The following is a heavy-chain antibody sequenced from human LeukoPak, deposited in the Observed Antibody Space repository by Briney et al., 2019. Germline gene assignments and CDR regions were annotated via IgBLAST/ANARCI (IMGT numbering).Heavy chain of an antibody. V-gene: IGHV4-39*01. D-gene: IGHD4-17*01. CDR2: IYYSGST. CDR3: ARHRWDYGDEKGFDY. Sequence: SETLSLTCTVSGGSISSSSYYWGWLRQPPGKGLEWIGSIYYSGSTYYNPTLKSPGPISVDTSKNQFSLKLSSVTAADTAVYYCARHRWDYGDEKGFDYWGQGTLVTVSS. J-gene: IGHJ4*02. CDR1: GGSISSSSYY.